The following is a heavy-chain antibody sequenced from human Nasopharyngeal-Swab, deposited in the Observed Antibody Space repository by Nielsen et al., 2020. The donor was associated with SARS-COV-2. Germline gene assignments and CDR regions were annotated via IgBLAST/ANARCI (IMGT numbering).Heavy chain of an antibody. CDR1: GGSISSHY. Sequence: SETLSLTCTVSGGSISSHYWSWIRQSPGKGLEWIGYFFYSGITSYNPSLKCRVTILIDTSKNQFSLKLNSVTAADTAVYYCAREAVGGLVDSWGQGTLVTVSS. V-gene: IGHV4-59*11. CDR2: FFYSGIT. D-gene: IGHD1-26*01. J-gene: IGHJ4*02. CDR3: AREAVGGLVDS.